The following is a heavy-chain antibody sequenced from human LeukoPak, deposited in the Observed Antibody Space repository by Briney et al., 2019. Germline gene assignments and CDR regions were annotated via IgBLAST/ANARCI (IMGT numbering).Heavy chain of an antibody. CDR2: ISSDGSNT. Sequence: QAGGSLRLSCEASGFTFSTYWMHWVRQAPGKGPVWVSRISSDGSNTIYADSVKGRFTISRDNAKNTLYLQMNSLRAEDAAVYYCVRDKISGWFVDQWGQGTLVTVSS. J-gene: IGHJ4*02. CDR3: VRDKISGWFVDQ. D-gene: IGHD6-19*01. V-gene: IGHV3-74*01. CDR1: GFTFSTYW.